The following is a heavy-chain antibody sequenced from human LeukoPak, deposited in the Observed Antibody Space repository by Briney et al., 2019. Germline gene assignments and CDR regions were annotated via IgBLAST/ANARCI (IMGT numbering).Heavy chain of an antibody. CDR3: ARVQYNWNPFDY. CDR2: INHSGST. CDR1: GGSFSGYY. D-gene: IGHD1-20*01. J-gene: IGHJ4*02. Sequence: SETLSLTCAVYGGSFSGYYWSWIRQPPGKGLEWIGEINHSGSTNYNPSLKSRVTISLDTSKNQFSLKLSSVTAADTAVYYCARVQYNWNPFDYWGQGTLVTVSS. V-gene: IGHV4-34*01.